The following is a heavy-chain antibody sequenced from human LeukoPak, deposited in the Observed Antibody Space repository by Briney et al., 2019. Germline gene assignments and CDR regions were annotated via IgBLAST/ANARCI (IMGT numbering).Heavy chain of an antibody. CDR3: ARGGEYDSGHFFFDY. V-gene: IGHV4-59*01. J-gene: IGHJ4*02. D-gene: IGHD3-3*02. CDR1: GGSISSYY. CDR2: IYYSGST. Sequence: PSETLSLTCTVSGGSISSYYWSWIRQPPGKGLEWIGYIYYSGSTNYNPSLKSRVTISVDTSKNQLSLKLTSVTAADTAVYYCARGGEYDSGHFFFDYWGQGTLVTVSS.